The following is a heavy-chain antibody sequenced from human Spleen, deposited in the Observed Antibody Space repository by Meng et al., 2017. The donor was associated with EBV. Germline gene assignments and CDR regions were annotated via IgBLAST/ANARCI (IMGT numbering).Heavy chain of an antibody. J-gene: IGHJ5*02. CDR2: VYYSGST. CDR1: GGSISSSSYY. CDR3: ARDERFGVIFIKWFDP. V-gene: IGHV4-39*07. D-gene: IGHD3-10*01. Sequence: QLQESGPGLVKPPETPSPTCTFSGGSISSSSYYWGWIRQPPGKGLEWIGSVYYSGSTYYNPSLKSRVTISVDTSKNQFSLKVGSVTAADTAVYYCARDERFGVIFIKWFDPWGQGTLVTVSS.